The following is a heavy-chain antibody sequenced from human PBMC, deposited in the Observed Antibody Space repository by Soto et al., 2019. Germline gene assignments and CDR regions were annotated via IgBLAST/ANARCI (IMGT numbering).Heavy chain of an antibody. V-gene: IGHV3-23*01. D-gene: IGHD2-2*01. CDR3: AKGGEGSCSRTSCLYFSDS. CDR1: GFTFRTYA. Sequence: GGSLRLSCAASGFTFRTYAMSWVRQAPGKGLEWVSTISDSGTTYYANSVKGRFTISRDNSRNTLDLQMNSLRVEDTAVYYCAKGGEGSCSRTSCLYFSDSWGQGTLVSVSS. CDR2: ISDSGTT. J-gene: IGHJ5*02.